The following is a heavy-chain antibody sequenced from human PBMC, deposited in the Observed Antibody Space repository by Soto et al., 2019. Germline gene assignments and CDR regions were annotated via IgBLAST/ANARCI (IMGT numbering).Heavy chain of an antibody. D-gene: IGHD2-2*01. CDR2: IYYSGST. Sequence: QLQLQESGPGLVKPSETLSLTCTVSGGSISSSSCYWGWIRQPPGKGLEWIGSIYYSGSTYYNPSLKSRVTMSVDTPKTQFSRKLSSVTAADTAVYYCASRRTLGLLFLARFDYWGQGTLVTVSS. CDR1: GGSISSSSCY. J-gene: IGHJ4*02. CDR3: ASRRTLGLLFLARFDY. V-gene: IGHV4-39*01.